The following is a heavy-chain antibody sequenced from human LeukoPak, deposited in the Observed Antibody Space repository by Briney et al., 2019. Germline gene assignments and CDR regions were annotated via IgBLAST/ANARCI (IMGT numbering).Heavy chain of an antibody. CDR1: GYSFTSYY. D-gene: IGHD3-9*01. CDR2: INPSGGST. Sequence: ASVKVSCKTSGYSFTSYYIHWVRQAPGQGLEWMGIINPSGGSTTYAQKFQGRLTMASDTSTSTVYMELSRLRSDDTAVYYRARDYDILTGLYYFDYWGQGTLVTVSS. CDR3: ARDYDILTGLYYFDY. J-gene: IGHJ4*02. V-gene: IGHV1-46*01.